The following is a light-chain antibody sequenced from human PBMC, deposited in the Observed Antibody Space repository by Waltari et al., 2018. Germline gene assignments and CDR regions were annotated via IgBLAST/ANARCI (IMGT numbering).Light chain of an antibody. CDR1: QSISSW. CDR3: QQYNSPPWT. Sequence: DIQMTQSPSTLSASVGDRVTITCRASQSISSWLARYQQKPRKAPKLLIYKASSLESGVPSRFSGSGSGTEFTLTISSLQPDDFATYYCQQYNSPPWTFGQGTKVEIK. CDR2: KAS. J-gene: IGKJ1*01. V-gene: IGKV1-5*03.